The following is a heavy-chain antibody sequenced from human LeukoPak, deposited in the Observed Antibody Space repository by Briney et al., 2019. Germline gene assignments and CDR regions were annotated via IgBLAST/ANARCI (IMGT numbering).Heavy chain of an antibody. V-gene: IGHV3-21*01. D-gene: IGHD4-17*01. CDR3: ASAYDDYSSFDY. Sequence: GGSLRLSCAASGFTFSSYSMNWVRQAPGKGLEWVSSISGSSSYIYYADSVKGRFTISRDNAKNSLYLQMNSLRAEDTAVYYCASAYDDYSSFDYWGQGTLVIVSS. J-gene: IGHJ4*02. CDR2: ISGSSSYI. CDR1: GFTFSSYS.